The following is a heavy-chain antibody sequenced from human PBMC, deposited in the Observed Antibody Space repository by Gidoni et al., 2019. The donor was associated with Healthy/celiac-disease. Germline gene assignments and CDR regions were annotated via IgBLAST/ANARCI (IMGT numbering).Heavy chain of an antibody. CDR2: INPSGGST. Sequence: QVQLVQSGAEVKKPGASVKVSCKASGYTFTSYYMHWVRQAPGQGLEWMGIINPSGGSTSYAQKFQGRVTMTRDTSTSTVYMELSSLRSEDTAVYYCARDPWDTGYYYGMDVWGQGTTVTVSS. CDR1: GYTFTSYY. V-gene: IGHV1-46*01. D-gene: IGHD5-18*01. CDR3: ARDPWDTGYYYGMDV. J-gene: IGHJ6*02.